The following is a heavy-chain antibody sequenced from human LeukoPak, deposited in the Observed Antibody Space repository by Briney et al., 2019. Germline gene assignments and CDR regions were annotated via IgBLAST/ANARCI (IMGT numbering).Heavy chain of an antibody. CDR3: ARAPSYDILTGYYPA. J-gene: IGHJ5*02. CDR2: ISYDGSNK. Sequence: PGRSLRLSCAASGFTFSSYAMHWVRQAPGKGLEWAAVISYDGSNKYYADSVKGRFTISRDNSKNTLYLQMNSLRAEDTAVYYCARAPSYDILTGYYPAWGQGTLVTVSS. V-gene: IGHV3-30*04. D-gene: IGHD3-9*01. CDR1: GFTFSSYA.